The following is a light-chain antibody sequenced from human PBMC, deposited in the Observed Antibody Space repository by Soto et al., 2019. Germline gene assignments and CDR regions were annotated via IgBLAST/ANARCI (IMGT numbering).Light chain of an antibody. CDR3: HQFGSSPFT. V-gene: IGKV3-20*01. Sequence: EVVLTQSPATLSLSPGDSAALSCWASQPLSVNNFAWYHQKPGQPPRLLVYGPSGRATDIPDRLSGSGSRTVFHLTISSVEPEDFAIYYCHQFGSSPFTFGPGTKV. CDR1: QPLSVNN. J-gene: IGKJ3*01. CDR2: GPS.